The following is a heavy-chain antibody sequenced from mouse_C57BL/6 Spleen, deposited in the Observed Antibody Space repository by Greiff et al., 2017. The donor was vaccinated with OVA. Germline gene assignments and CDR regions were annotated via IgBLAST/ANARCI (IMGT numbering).Heavy chain of an antibody. CDR1: GYSITSGYD. CDR3: ARGSLNWCDY. D-gene: IGHD4-1*01. J-gene: IGHJ2*01. V-gene: IGHV3-1*01. CDR2: ISYSGST. Sequence: DVKLVESGPGMVKPSQSLSLTCTVTGYSITSGYDWHWIRHFPGNKLEWMGYISYSGSTNYNPSLKSRISITHDTSKNHFFLKLNSVTTEDTATYYCARGSLNWCDYWGQGTTLTVSS.